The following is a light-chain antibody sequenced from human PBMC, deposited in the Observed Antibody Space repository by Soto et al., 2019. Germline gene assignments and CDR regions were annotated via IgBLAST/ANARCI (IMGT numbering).Light chain of an antibody. CDR1: QSVSSY. V-gene: IGKV3-11*01. CDR3: QQRSNWPPVLT. Sequence: PGERATLSCRASQSVSSYLAWYQQKPGQAPRLLIYDASNRATGIPARFSGSGSGTDFTLTISSLEPEDFAVYYCQQRSNWPPVLTFGGGTKVDIK. CDR2: DAS. J-gene: IGKJ4*01.